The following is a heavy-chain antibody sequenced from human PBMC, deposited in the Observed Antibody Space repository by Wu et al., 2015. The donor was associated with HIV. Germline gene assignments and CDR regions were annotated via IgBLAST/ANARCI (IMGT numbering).Heavy chain of an antibody. CDR1: GYTFNDYY. V-gene: IGHV1-2*02. D-gene: IGHD3-9*01. J-gene: IGHJ4*02. Sequence: QVQLVQSGAEVKKPGASMKVSCKASGYTFNDYYIQWVRQAPGQGLEWMGWINPNSGGTNYAQNFEDRVTMTRDTSITTVYMELSSLRSDDTAVYYCARDKRGYDVLTGYYTYFDYWGQGTLVTVSS. CDR2: INPNSGGT. CDR3: ARDKRGYDVLTGYYTYFDY.